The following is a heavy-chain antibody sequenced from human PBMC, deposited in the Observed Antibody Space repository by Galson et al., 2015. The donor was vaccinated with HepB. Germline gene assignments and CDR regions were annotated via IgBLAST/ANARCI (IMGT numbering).Heavy chain of an antibody. CDR2: IMPIFGIA. CDR1: GDTFSNYA. V-gene: IGHV1-69*10. Sequence: SVKVSCKASGDTFSNYAITWVRQAPGQGLEWMGGIMPIFGIANYAQKFQGRVTIIADKSTSTAYMELSSLRSEDTAVYYCARVETPVGTPPDFWGQGTLVTVSS. D-gene: IGHD5-18*01. J-gene: IGHJ4*02. CDR3: ARVETPVGTPPDF.